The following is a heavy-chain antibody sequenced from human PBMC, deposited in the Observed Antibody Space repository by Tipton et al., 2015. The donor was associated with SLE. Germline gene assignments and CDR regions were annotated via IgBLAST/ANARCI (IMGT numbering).Heavy chain of an antibody. CDR1: GGSISSGNYY. Sequence: GLVKPSETLSLTCTVSGGSISSGNYYWSWIRQPAGKGLEWIGNIYTSGSTNYNPSLKSRVTISVDTSKNQLSLKLSSVTAADAAVYYCARDRSGSAVGWFDPWGQGTLVTVSS. CDR3: ARDRSGSAVGWFDP. V-gene: IGHV4-61*10. J-gene: IGHJ5*02. CDR2: IYTSGST. D-gene: IGHD4-23*01.